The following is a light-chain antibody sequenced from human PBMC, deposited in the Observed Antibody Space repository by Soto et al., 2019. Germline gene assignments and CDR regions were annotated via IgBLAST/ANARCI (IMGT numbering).Light chain of an antibody. CDR1: QSVRSY. Sequence: EIVLTQSPATLSLSPGERATLSCRASQSVRSYLAWYQQKPGQAPRLLIYDASNRATGIPARFSGSGSGTDFTLTISSLESEDFAVYYCQQRSNSWTFGQGTKVEIK. CDR3: QQRSNSWT. V-gene: IGKV3-11*01. CDR2: DAS. J-gene: IGKJ1*01.